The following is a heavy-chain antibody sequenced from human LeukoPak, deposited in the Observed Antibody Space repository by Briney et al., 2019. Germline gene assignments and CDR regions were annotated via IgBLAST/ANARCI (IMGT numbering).Heavy chain of an antibody. CDR2: IRYDGSNK. CDR3: AKGSSNGLEWLLPYYYMDV. J-gene: IGHJ6*03. V-gene: IGHV3-30*02. CDR1: GFTFSSYG. Sequence: GGSLRLSCAASGFTFSSYGMHWVRQAPGKGLEWVAFIRYDGSNKYYADSVKGRFTISRDNSKNTLYLQMNSLRAEDTAAYYCAKGSSNGLEWLLPYYYMDVWGKGTTVTVSS. D-gene: IGHD3-3*01.